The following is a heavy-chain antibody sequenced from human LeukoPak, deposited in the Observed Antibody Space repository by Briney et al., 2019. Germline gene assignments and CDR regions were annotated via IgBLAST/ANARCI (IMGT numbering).Heavy chain of an antibody. V-gene: IGHV3-13*01. CDR3: ARGPLYD. CDR1: GFTFSSYD. J-gene: IGHJ4*02. D-gene: IGHD2-8*01. CDR2: IGTAGDT. Sequence: VGSLRLSCAASGFTFSSYDMHWARKATGKGLVWVSAIGTAGDTYYPGSVKGRFTISRENAKNSLYLQMNSLRAEDTAVYYCARGPLYDWGQGTLVTVSS.